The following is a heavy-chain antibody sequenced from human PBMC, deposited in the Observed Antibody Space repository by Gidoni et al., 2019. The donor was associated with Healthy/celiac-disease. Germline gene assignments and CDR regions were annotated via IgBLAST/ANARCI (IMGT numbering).Heavy chain of an antibody. D-gene: IGHD3-9*01. J-gene: IGHJ4*02. Sequence: EVQLLESGGGLVQPGGSLRLSCAASGFPFSSHAMSWVRQAPGKGLEWVSGISGGGGSTYYADSVKGRFTISRDNSKNTLYLQMSSLRAEDTAVYYCATPGGYDILTGYYHFDYWGQGTLVTVSS. CDR3: ATPGGYDILTGYYHFDY. V-gene: IGHV3-23*01. CDR2: ISGGGGST. CDR1: GFPFSSHA.